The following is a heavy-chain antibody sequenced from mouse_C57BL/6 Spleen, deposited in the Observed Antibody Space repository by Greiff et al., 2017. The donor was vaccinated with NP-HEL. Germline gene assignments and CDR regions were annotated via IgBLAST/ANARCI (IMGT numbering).Heavy chain of an antibody. J-gene: IGHJ1*03. D-gene: IGHD1-1*01. CDR1: GYTFTSYW. V-gene: IGHV1-55*01. CDR2: IYPGSGST. CDR3: ARSIHYGSSYEGYFDV. Sequence: VQLQQPGAELVKPGASVKMSCKASGYTFTSYWITWVKQRPGQGLEWIGDIYPGSGSTNYNEKFKSKATLTVDTSSSTAYMQLSSLTSEDSAVYYCARSIHYGSSYEGYFDVWGTGTTVTVSS.